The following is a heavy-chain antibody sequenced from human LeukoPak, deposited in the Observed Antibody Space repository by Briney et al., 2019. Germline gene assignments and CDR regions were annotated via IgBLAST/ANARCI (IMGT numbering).Heavy chain of an antibody. Sequence: GGSLRLSCAASGFTFDDYAMHWVRQAPGKGLEWVSLISWDGGSTYYADSAKGRFTISRDNSKNSLYLQMNSIRAEDTALYYCAKAFPPNAFDIWGQGTMVTVSS. CDR3: AKAFPPNAFDI. CDR1: GFTFDDYA. J-gene: IGHJ3*02. CDR2: ISWDGGST. V-gene: IGHV3-43D*04.